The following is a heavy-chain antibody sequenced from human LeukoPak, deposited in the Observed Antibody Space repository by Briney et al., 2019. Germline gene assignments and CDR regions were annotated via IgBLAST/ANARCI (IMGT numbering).Heavy chain of an antibody. CDR2: INAGNGNT. V-gene: IGHV1-3*01. Sequence: ASVTVSCKASGYTFTSYAMHWVRQASGQRLEWMGWINAGNGNTKYSQKFQGRVTITRDTSASTAYMELSSLRSEDTAVYYCARDNGDYVSWFDPWGQGTLVTVSS. J-gene: IGHJ5*02. CDR1: GYTFTSYA. D-gene: IGHD4-17*01. CDR3: ARDNGDYVSWFDP.